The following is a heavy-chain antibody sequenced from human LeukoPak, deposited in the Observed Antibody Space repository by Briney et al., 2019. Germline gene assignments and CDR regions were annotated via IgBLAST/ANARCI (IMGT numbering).Heavy chain of an antibody. CDR2: ISGSGGST. D-gene: IGHD2-15*01. CDR1: GFTFSSYA. Sequence: GGSLRLSCAASGFTFSSYAMSWVRQAPGKGLEWVSAISGSGGSTYYADSVKGRFTISRDNSKNTLYLQMNSLRAEDTAVYYCARDLVVVVAATQSYYYGMDVWGQGTTVTVSS. CDR3: ARDLVVVVAATQSYYYGMDV. J-gene: IGHJ6*02. V-gene: IGHV3-23*01.